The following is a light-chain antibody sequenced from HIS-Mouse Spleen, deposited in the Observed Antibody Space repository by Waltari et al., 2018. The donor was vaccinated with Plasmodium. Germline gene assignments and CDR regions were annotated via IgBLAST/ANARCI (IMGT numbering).Light chain of an antibody. CDR1: SSDVGSYNL. Sequence: QSALTQPASVSGSPGQSITISCTGTSSDVGSYNLVSWYQQHPGKAPKLMIYDGSKRPSRVSNRFSGSKSGNTASLTISGLQAEDEADYYCCSYAGSSTFVVFGGGTKLTVL. J-gene: IGLJ2*01. V-gene: IGLV2-23*03. CDR3: CSYAGSSTFVV. CDR2: DGS.